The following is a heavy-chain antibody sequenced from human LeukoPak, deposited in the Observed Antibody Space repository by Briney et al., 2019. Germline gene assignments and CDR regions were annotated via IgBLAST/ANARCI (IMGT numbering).Heavy chain of an antibody. V-gene: IGHV4-59*08. D-gene: IGHD6-13*01. CDR2: IHYSGST. J-gene: IGHJ4*02. Sequence: SETLSLTCTVSGGSINNYYWSWIRQPPGKGLEWIGYIHYSGSTNYNPSLTSLATISLDTSNSQFSLKLSSVTAADTAIYYCARGYSSSWYYFDYGGQGTLVTVSA. CDR3: ARGYSSSWYYFDY. CDR1: GGSINNYY.